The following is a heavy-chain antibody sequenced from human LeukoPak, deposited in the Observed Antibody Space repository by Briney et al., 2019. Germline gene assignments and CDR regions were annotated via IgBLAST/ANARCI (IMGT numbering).Heavy chain of an antibody. Sequence: GASVKVSCKVSGYTFPTYGISWVRQAPGQGLEWMGYISADNDITNYAQKLQGRVTMTTDTSTRTAYMELRSLRPDDTAVYYCATNNYYGSGSYLDYWGQGTLVTVSS. CDR2: ISADNDIT. CDR1: GYTFPTYG. V-gene: IGHV1-18*01. D-gene: IGHD3-10*01. CDR3: ATNNYYGSGSYLDY. J-gene: IGHJ4*02.